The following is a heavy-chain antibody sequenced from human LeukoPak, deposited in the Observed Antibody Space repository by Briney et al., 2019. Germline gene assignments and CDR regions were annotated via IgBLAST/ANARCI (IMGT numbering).Heavy chain of an antibody. J-gene: IGHJ4*02. CDR1: GFSLSTSGVG. D-gene: IGHD1-1*01. CDR3: AHGTTSSPVDY. Sequence: ESGPTLVNPTQTLTLTCTFSGFSLSTSGVGVGWIRQPPGQALEWLALIYLDDDKRYSPSLKSRLTITKDTSKNLVVRTMTNMDPVDTATYYCAHGTTSSPVDYWGQGTLVTVSS. CDR2: IYLDDDK. V-gene: IGHV2-5*02.